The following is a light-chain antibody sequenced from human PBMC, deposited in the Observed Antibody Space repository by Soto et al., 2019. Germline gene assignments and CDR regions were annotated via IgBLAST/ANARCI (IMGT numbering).Light chain of an antibody. CDR1: QTFSSIC. CDR3: QQYNNWPPWT. CDR2: GAS. V-gene: IGKV3-20*01. J-gene: IGKJ1*01. Sequence: EIVLTQSPGTLSLSPGERATLSCRASQTFSSICLAWYQQKPGQAPRLLIYGASSRATGSPDRCSGSGSGTAFTLTISRLDPEDFSVYYCQQYNNWPPWTCGQGTKVDIK.